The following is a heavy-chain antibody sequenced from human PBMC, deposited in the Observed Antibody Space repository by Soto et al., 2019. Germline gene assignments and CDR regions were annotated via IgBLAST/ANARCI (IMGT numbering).Heavy chain of an antibody. CDR3: ARDTGDGTFDF. D-gene: IGHD7-27*01. CDR2: INAGYGNT. Sequence: QVYLVPSGAEVRKPGATVKVSCKASGYTFSSYAMHWVRPAPGQRLEWMGWINAGYGNTKSSQKFQDRVTISRDTSASTAYMELTSQRSEDTAVYYCARDTGDGTFDFWGQGTLVTVSS. CDR1: GYTFSSYA. J-gene: IGHJ4*02. V-gene: IGHV1-3*01.